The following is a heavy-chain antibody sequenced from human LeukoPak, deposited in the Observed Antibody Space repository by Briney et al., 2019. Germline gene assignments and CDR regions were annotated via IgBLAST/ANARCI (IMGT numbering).Heavy chain of an antibody. J-gene: IGHJ4*02. CDR1: GYTFTSYE. CDR3: ARELQGDNWNDGVDY. D-gene: IGHD1-20*01. CDR2: MNPNSGNT. V-gene: IGHV1-8*02. Sequence: ASVKVSCKASGYTFTSYEINWVRQATGQGLEWMGWMNPNSGNTGYAQKFQGRVTMTRNTSISTAYMELSSLRSEDTAVYYCARELQGDNWNDGVDYWGQGTLVTVSS.